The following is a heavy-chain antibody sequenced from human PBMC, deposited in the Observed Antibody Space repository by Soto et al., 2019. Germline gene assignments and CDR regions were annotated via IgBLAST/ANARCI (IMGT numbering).Heavy chain of an antibody. V-gene: IGHV3-43*01. CDR2: ISWDGGTT. D-gene: IGHD1-26*01. J-gene: IGHJ4*02. Sequence: GGSLRLSCAASGFTFDDYIMHWVRQAPGKGLEWVSLISWDGGTTYYADSAKGRFTISRDNSKNSLYLQMNSLRTEDTALYYSAKDGNSGSYYLFDYWGQGTLVTVSS. CDR1: GFTFDDYI. CDR3: AKDGNSGSYYLFDY.